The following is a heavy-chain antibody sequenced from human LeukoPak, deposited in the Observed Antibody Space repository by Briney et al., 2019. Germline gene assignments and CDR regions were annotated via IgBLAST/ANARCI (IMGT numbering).Heavy chain of an antibody. CDR2: IYYSGST. V-gene: IGHV4-31*03. Sequence: SETLSLTCTVSGGSISSGGYYWSWIRQHPGKGLEWIGYIYYSGSTYYNPSLKSRVTISVDTSKNQSSLKLSSVTAADTAVYYCASSYYYDSSGYGLIDYWGQGTLVTVSS. J-gene: IGHJ4*02. CDR3: ASSYYYDSSGYGLIDY. CDR1: GGSISSGGYY. D-gene: IGHD3-22*01.